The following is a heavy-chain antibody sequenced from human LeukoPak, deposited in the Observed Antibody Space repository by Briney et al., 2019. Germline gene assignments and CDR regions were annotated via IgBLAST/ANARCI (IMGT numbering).Heavy chain of an antibody. CDR3: AKRGDGGQKSLEY. CDR2: ITYDGSSE. CDR1: GFTFSNYG. Sequence: PGGSLRLSCVASGFTFSNYGMHWVRQAPGKGLEWVATITYDGSSEYYADSVKDRFTVSRDNSKNTLYLQMSSLKTEDTAVYYCAKRGDGGQKSLEYWGQGTLVIVSS. V-gene: IGHV3-30*18. J-gene: IGHJ4*02. D-gene: IGHD3-16*01.